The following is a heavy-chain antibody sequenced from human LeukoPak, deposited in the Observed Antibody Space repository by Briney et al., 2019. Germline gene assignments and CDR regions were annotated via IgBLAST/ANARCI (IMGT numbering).Heavy chain of an antibody. CDR1: GYTFTTYG. D-gene: IGHD6-6*01. J-gene: IGHJ4*02. Sequence: GASVKVSCKASGYTFTTYGISWVRQAPGQGLEWMGWISPYNGNTNYAQKLQGRVTMTTDTSTSTVYMELRSLRSDDTAVYYCAKVGGYSSSLSSGTYAFDYWGQGTLVTVSS. CDR2: ISPYNGNT. CDR3: AKVGGYSSSLSSGTYAFDY. V-gene: IGHV1-18*01.